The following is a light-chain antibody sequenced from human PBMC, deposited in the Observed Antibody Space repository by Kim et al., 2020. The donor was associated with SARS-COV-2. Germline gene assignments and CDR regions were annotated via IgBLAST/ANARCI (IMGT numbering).Light chain of an antibody. CDR3: ASYTSTSALGV. Sequence: QSITISCTGTRSDVGGHDNVSWYQQHPGKAHKLIIYDVTNRPSGVSGRFSGSKSGNTASLTISGLQAEDEADYHCASYTSTSALGVFGGGTQLTVL. CDR1: RSDVGGHDN. V-gene: IGLV2-14*03. CDR2: DVT. J-gene: IGLJ7*01.